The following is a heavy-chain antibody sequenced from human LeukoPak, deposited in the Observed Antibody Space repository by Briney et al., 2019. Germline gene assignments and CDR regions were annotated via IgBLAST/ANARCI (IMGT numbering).Heavy chain of an antibody. D-gene: IGHD4-17*01. Sequence: GGSLILSCAASGFTFSSYAMSWVRQAPGKGLEWVSAISGPGGSTYYADSVRGRFSISRDNSKNTLYLQMNSLRVEDTAVYYCAKAGDYQYYFDYWGQGTLVTVSS. CDR1: GFTFSSYA. CDR2: ISGPGGST. V-gene: IGHV3-23*01. CDR3: AKAGDYQYYFDY. J-gene: IGHJ4*02.